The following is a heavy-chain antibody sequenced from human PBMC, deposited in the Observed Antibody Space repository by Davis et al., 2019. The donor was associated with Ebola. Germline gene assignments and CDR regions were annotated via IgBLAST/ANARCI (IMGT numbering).Heavy chain of an antibody. CDR1: GGSISSYY. CDR3: ARATEAFDI. V-gene: IGHV4-59*01. Sequence: PSETLSLTCTVSGGSISSYYWSWIRQPPGKGLEWIGYIYYSGSTNYNPSLKSRVTISVDTSKNQFSLKLSPVTAADTAVYYCARATEAFDIWGQGTMVTVSS. J-gene: IGHJ3*02. CDR2: IYYSGST.